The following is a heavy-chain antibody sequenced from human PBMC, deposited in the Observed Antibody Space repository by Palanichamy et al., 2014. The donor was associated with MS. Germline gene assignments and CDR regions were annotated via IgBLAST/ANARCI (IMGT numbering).Heavy chain of an antibody. CDR2: ISTSGSTI. Sequence: EVQLVESGGGLVQPGGSLRLSCAASGFTFSSFEMNWVRQAPGKGLEWASYISTSGSTIFYADSVKGRFTISRDNAKNSLYLQMNGLRAEDTALYYCARVGEQWPGNGMDVWGQGTTVTVSS. D-gene: IGHD6-19*01. CDR1: GFTFSSFE. J-gene: IGHJ6*02. CDR3: ARVGEQWPGNGMDV. V-gene: IGHV3-48*03.